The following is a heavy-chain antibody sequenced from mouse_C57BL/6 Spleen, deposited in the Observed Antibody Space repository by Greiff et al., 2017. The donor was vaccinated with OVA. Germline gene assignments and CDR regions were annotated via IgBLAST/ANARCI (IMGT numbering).Heavy chain of an antibody. CDR3: ARNDYDAYYAMDY. D-gene: IGHD2-4*01. Sequence: VKLVESGPGLVAPSQSLSITCTVSGFSLTSYAISWVRQPPGKGLEWLGVIWTGGGTNYNSALKSRLSISKDNSKSQVFLKMNSLQTDDTARYYCARNDYDAYYAMDYWGQGTSVTVSS. V-gene: IGHV2-9-1*01. J-gene: IGHJ4*01. CDR1: GFSLTSYA. CDR2: IWTGGGT.